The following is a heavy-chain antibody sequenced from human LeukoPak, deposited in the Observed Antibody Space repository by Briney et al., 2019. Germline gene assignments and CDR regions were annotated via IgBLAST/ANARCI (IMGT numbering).Heavy chain of an antibody. Sequence: GASVKVSCKASGFTFTSSAMQWVRQARGQRLEWIGWIVVGSGNTNYAQKFQERVTITRDMSTSTAYMELSSLRSEDTAVYYCAATIVVVPAATPYYYYGMDVWGQGTTVTVSS. CDR1: GFTFTSSA. CDR2: IVVGSGNT. D-gene: IGHD2-2*01. V-gene: IGHV1-58*02. J-gene: IGHJ6*02. CDR3: AATIVVVPAATPYYYYGMDV.